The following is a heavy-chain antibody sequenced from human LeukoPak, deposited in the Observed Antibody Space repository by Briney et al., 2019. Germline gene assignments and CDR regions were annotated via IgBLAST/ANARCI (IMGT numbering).Heavy chain of an antibody. V-gene: IGHV4-61*02. CDR2: IYTSGST. CDR1: GNSISSGDNY. CDR3: ARDVVAAAGTWDY. D-gene: IGHD6-13*01. J-gene: IGHJ4*02. Sequence: SETLSLTCTVSGNSISSGDNYWSWIRQPAGKGLEWIGRIYTSGSTNYNPSLKSRVTISGDTSKNQFSLRLSSVTAADTAVYYCARDVVAAAGTWDYWGQGTLVTVSS.